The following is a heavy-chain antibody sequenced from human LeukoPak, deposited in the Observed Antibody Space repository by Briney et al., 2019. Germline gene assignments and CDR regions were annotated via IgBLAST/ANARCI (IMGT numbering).Heavy chain of an antibody. CDR1: GVSINDYY. CDR3: ARIRCGHSGSVCYNH. D-gene: IGHD3-9*01. V-gene: IGHV4-34*01. Sequence: SETLSPTCGVFGVSINDYYWSWIRQSPGKGLEWIGEISHTEGTRYNPSLESRVTMSVGTSENQLSLKLIFVTAADTAVYYCARIRCGHSGSVCYNHWGLGTLVSVSS. CDR2: ISHTEGT. J-gene: IGHJ4*02.